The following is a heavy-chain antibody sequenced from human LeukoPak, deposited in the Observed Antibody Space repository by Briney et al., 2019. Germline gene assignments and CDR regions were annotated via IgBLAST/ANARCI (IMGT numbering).Heavy chain of an antibody. J-gene: IGHJ4*02. V-gene: IGHV3-23*01. Sequence: GGSLRLSCAASGFTFSSYGMHWVRQAPGKGLEWVSAISGSGGSTYYADSVKGRFTISRDNSKNTLYLQMNSLRAEDTAVYYCAKMTVAGTFFDYWGQGTLVTVSS. CDR3: AKMTVAGTFFDY. D-gene: IGHD6-19*01. CDR2: ISGSGGST. CDR1: GFTFSSYG.